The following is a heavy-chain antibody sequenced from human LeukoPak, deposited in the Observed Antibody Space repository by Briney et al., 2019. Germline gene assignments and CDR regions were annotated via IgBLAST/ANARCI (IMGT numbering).Heavy chain of an antibody. D-gene: IGHD3-22*01. V-gene: IGHV1-69*04. CDR3: ARHSSGYYTADY. CDR1: GGTFSSYA. Sequence: SVKVSCKASGGTFSSYANSWVRQAPGQGLEWMGRIIPILGIANYAQKFQGRVTITADKSTSTAYMELSSLRSEDTAVYYCARHSSGYYTADYWGQGTLVTVSS. CDR2: IIPILGIA. J-gene: IGHJ4*02.